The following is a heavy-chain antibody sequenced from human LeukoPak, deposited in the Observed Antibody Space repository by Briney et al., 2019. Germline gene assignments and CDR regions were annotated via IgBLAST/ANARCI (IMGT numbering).Heavy chain of an antibody. V-gene: IGHV3-9*01. CDR2: ISWNSGSI. Sequence: GGSLRLSCAASGFTFSSYSLNWVRQAPGKGLEWVSGISWNSGSIGYADSVKGRFTISRDNANNSLYLQMNSLRAEDTALYYCAKGLYTYYYYYMDVWGKGTTVTVSS. CDR3: AKGLYTYYYYYMDV. CDR1: GFTFSSYS. J-gene: IGHJ6*03. D-gene: IGHD4-11*01.